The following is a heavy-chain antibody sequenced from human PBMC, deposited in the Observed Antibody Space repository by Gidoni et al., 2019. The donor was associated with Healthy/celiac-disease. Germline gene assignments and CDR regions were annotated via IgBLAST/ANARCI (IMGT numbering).Heavy chain of an antibody. CDR1: GWSFSGYY. CDR3: ARAWGRGYGYTFGYFDY. D-gene: IGHD5-12*01. Sequence: QVQLQPWGAGLLKPSETLSLPCAVYGWSFSGYYWSWIRQPPGKGREWIGELNHSGSTNYNPSLKSRVTISVDTSKNQFSLKLSSVTAADTAVYYCARAWGRGYGYTFGYFDYWGQGTLVTVSS. CDR2: LNHSGST. J-gene: IGHJ4*02. V-gene: IGHV4-34*01.